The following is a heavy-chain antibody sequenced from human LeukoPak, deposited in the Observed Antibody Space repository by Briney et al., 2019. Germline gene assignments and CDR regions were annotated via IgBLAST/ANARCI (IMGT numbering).Heavy chain of an antibody. J-gene: IGHJ4*02. Sequence: SETLSLTCAVYGGSFSGYYWSWIRQPPGKGLEWIGEINHSGSTNYNPSLKSRVTISVDTSKNQFSLKLSSVAAADTAVYYCARGEGLEPFDYWDQGTLVTVSS. CDR2: INHSGST. D-gene: IGHD6-19*01. V-gene: IGHV4-34*01. CDR1: GGSFSGYY. CDR3: ARGEGLEPFDY.